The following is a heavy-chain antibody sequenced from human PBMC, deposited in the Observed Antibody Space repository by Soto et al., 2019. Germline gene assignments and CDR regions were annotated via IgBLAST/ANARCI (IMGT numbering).Heavy chain of an antibody. D-gene: IGHD6-13*01. V-gene: IGHV3-33*01. CDR2: IWYDGSNK. CDR1: GFTFSSYG. Sequence: GGSLRLSCAASGFTFSSYGMHWVRQAPGKGLEWVAVIWYDGSNKYYTDSVKGRFTISRDNSKNTVYLQMNSLRAEDTAVYYCARDWQQLVPSYYYYYYAMDVWGQGTTVTVS. CDR3: ARDWQQLVPSYYYYYYAMDV. J-gene: IGHJ6*02.